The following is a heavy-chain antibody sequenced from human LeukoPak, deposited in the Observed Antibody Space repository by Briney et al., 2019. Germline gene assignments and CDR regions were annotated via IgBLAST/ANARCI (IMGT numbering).Heavy chain of an antibody. CDR2: INWNGGST. J-gene: IGHJ4*02. Sequence: PGGSLRLSCAASGFTFDDYDMSWVRQAPGKGLGWVSGINWNGGSTGYADSVKGRFTISRDNAKNSLYLQMNSLRAEDTALYYCARRDYYGSGSPDYWGQGTLVTVSS. CDR3: ARRDYYGSGSPDY. D-gene: IGHD3-10*01. V-gene: IGHV3-20*04. CDR1: GFTFDDYD.